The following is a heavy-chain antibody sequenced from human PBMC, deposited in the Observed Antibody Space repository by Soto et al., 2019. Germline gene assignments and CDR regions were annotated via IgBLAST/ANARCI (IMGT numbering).Heavy chain of an antibody. Sequence: QAHLAQSGAEVKKPGSSVTVSCKASGGTFNSYGISWVRQAPGQGLDWMGVIIPLYGTVNYAQKFQGRVSITAEKSTSTAYMDLNSLRSDDTAVYYCARVRVIRGVIPSHFGLWGQGTKVTVSS. D-gene: IGHD3-10*01. CDR3: ARVRVIRGVIPSHFGL. J-gene: IGHJ4*02. CDR1: GGTFNSYG. V-gene: IGHV1-69*06. CDR2: IIPLYGTV.